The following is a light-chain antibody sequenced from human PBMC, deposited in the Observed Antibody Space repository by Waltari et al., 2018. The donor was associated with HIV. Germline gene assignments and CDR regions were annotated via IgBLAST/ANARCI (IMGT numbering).Light chain of an antibody. J-gene: IGLJ2*01. CDR1: ISHIGRQN. Sequence: QSVLTQPHAASGTPGPGVTISCSGRISHIGRQNAYRYQHVPGTAPKHLMYGKDHQPSGVPDRFFGSKSGTLAALAINGIRSEEEADYYCVVWDDSLSGVVFGGGTKLTVL. CDR3: VVWDDSLSGVV. CDR2: GKD. V-gene: IGLV1-47*01.